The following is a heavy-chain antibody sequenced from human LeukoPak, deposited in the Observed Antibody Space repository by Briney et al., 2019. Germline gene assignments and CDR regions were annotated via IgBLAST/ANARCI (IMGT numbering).Heavy chain of an antibody. CDR2: ISVSGVTT. V-gene: IGHV3-23*01. D-gene: IGHD2-15*01. CDR1: GFAFSSYA. Sequence: GGFLRLSCAASGFAFSSYAMNWVRQAPGKGLEWVSGISVSGVTTHYADSVKGRFTISRDNSKNTLYLQMNSLRADDTAVYYCAKGWTKYCPGGNCYSPLYYFDYWGQGTLVTVSS. CDR3: AKGWTKYCPGGNCYSPLYYFDY. J-gene: IGHJ4*02.